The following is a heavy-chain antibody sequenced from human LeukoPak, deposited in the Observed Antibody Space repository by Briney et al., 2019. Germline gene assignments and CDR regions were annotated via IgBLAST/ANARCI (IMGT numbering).Heavy chain of an antibody. D-gene: IGHD3-10*01. V-gene: IGHV4-59*08. CDR1: GGSISSYY. CDR2: IYYSGST. Sequence: KPSETLSLTCTVSGGSISSYYWSWIRQPPGKRLEWIGYIYYSGSTNYNPSLKSRVTISVDTSKNQFSLKLSSVTAADTAAYYCAGQGRFEADYWGQGTLVTVSS. J-gene: IGHJ4*02. CDR3: AGQGRFEADY.